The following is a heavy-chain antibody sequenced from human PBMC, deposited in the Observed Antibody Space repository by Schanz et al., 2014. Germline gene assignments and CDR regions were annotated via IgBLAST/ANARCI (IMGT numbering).Heavy chain of an antibody. D-gene: IGHD3-10*01. Sequence: QVQLVQSGAEVKKPGSSMKVSCKASGGTFSSFGINWVRQAPGQGLEWMGRIIPSLGLAKYEQKFQDKVTITADTSTSTAYMELRSLRSDDTAVYYCARVSMEFERGKSYYYYMDVWGRGTTVTVSS. V-gene: IGHV1-69*04. CDR3: ARVSMEFERGKSYYYYMDV. CDR2: IIPSLGLA. CDR1: GGTFSSFG. J-gene: IGHJ6*03.